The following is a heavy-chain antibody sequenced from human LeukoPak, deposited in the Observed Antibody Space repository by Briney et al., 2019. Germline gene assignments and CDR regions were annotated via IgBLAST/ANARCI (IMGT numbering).Heavy chain of an antibody. CDR1: GFMFNSYA. CDR3: ARGAVWFGELC. Sequence: GGSLRLSCAASGFMFNSYAMSWVRQAPGKGLEWVSSISSSSSYIYYADSVKGRFTISRDNAKNSLYLQMNSLRAEDTAVYYCARGAVWFGELCWGQGTLVTVSS. J-gene: IGHJ4*02. CDR2: ISSSSSYI. V-gene: IGHV3-21*01. D-gene: IGHD3-10*01.